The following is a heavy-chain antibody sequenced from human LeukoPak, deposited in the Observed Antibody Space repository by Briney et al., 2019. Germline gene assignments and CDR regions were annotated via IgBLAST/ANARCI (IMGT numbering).Heavy chain of an antibody. CDR3: ATDPKVVPAAIGKDY. J-gene: IGHJ4*02. Sequence: ASVKVSCKVSGYTLTELSMLWVRQAPGKGLEWMGGFDPEDGETIYAQKFQGRVTMTEDTSTDTAYMELSSLRSEDTAVYYCATDPKVVPAAIGKDYWGQGTLVTVSS. D-gene: IGHD2-2*01. CDR2: FDPEDGET. V-gene: IGHV1-24*01. CDR1: GYTLTELS.